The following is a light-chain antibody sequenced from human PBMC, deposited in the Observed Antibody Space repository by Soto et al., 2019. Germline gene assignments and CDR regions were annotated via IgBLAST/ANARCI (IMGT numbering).Light chain of an antibody. CDR2: KAS. Sequence: DIQMTHSPSTLSSXXGYRFTITCRASESISLYLAWYQQKPGKAPKFLIYKASILESGVPSRFSGSGSGTEFTLTISGLQPDDFATYYCQQYNSYSSITFGQGTRLEIK. CDR3: QQYNSYSSIT. CDR1: ESISLY. V-gene: IGKV1-5*03. J-gene: IGKJ5*01.